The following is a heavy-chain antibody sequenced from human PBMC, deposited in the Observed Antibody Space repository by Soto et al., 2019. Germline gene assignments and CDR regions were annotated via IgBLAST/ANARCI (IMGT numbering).Heavy chain of an antibody. V-gene: IGHV4-39*01. D-gene: IGHD6-13*01. CDR3: ARRIAAAGVIRYDP. Sequence: SETLSLTCTVSGGSISSSSYYWGWIRQPPGKGLEWIGSIYYSGSTYYNPSLKSRVTISVDTSKNQFSLKLSSVTAADTAVYYFARRIAAAGVIRYDPWGQGTLVTVSS. CDR2: IYYSGST. CDR1: GGSISSSSYY. J-gene: IGHJ5*02.